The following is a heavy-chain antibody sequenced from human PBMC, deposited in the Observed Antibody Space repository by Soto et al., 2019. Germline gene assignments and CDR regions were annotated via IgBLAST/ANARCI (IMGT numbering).Heavy chain of an antibody. CDR3: ARGYPYGTGSGDTCHPHWFDP. D-gene: IGHD2-8*02. J-gene: IGHJ5*02. CDR1: GFSFSTYW. V-gene: IGHV3-7*01. CDR2: IKQDGSEK. Sequence: EVQLVASGGGLVQPGGSLRLSCAASGFSFSTYWMSWVRQAPGKGLEWVANIKQDGSEKYYVASVKGRFTISRDNAKNSLYLQMNSLRVEDAAVYDCARGYPYGTGSGDTCHPHWFDPWGQGTLVTVSS.